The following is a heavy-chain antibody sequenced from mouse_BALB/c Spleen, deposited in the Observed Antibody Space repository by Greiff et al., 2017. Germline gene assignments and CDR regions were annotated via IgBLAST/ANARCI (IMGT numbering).Heavy chain of an antibody. V-gene: IGHV5-9-3*01. J-gene: IGHJ4*01. CDR2: IISGSSYT. Sequence: EVMLVESGGGLLKPGGSLKLSCAATGFTFSSYAMSWVRQNPEKRLEWVATIISGSSYTYYPDSVKGRFTISRDNAKKTLYLQMRSLRSEDTAMYYCVRHDDGYAIDYWGQGTSVTVSS. CDR1: GFTFSSYA. CDR3: VRHDDGYAIDY. D-gene: IGHD2-3*01.